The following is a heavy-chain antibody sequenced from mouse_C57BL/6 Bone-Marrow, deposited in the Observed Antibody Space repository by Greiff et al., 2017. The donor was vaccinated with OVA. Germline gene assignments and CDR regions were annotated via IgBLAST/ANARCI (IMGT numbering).Heavy chain of an antibody. J-gene: IGHJ1*03. V-gene: IGHV5-4*03. D-gene: IGHD2-5*01. CDR2: ISDGGSYT. Sequence: EVMLVESGGGLVKPGGSLKLSCAASGFTFSSYAMSWVRQTPETRLEWVATISDGGSYTYYPDNVKGRFTISRDNAKNNLYLQMSHLKSEDTAMYYCARGLPTIVTWYFDVWGTGTTVTVSS. CDR3: ARGLPTIVTWYFDV. CDR1: GFTFSSYA.